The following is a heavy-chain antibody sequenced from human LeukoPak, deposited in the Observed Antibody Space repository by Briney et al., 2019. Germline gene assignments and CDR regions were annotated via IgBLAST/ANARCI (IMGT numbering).Heavy chain of an antibody. Sequence: SETLSLTCTVSGGSISSYYWGWIRQPPGKGLEWIGYIYYSGSTNYNPSLKSRVTISVDTSKNQISLNLTSVTAADTAVYFCARHRDYYDTWGHGTLVTVSS. CDR3: ARHRDYYDT. D-gene: IGHD3-22*01. CDR2: IYYSGST. V-gene: IGHV4-59*08. CDR1: GGSISSYY. J-gene: IGHJ4*01.